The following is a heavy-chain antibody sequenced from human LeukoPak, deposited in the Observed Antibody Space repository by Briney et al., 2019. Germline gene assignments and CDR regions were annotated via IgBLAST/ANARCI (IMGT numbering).Heavy chain of an antibody. D-gene: IGHD3-16*01. CDR1: GFTFSSYG. V-gene: IGHV3-30*18. CDR2: ISYDGSNK. CDR3: AKDTLGGAPDY. J-gene: IGHJ4*02. Sequence: GGSLRLSCAASGFTFSSYGMHWVRQAPGKGLEWVAVISYDGSNKYYADSVKGRFTISRDNSKNTLYLQMNSLRAEDTAVYYCAKDTLGGAPDYWGQGTLVTVSS.